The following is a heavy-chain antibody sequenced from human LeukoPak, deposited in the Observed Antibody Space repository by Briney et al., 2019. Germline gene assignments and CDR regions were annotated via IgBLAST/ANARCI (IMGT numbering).Heavy chain of an antibody. D-gene: IGHD3-3*01. CDR1: GFTFSTYW. CDR2: INSDGSST. CDR3: ARELGGFGFDWCDP. Sequence: PGGPLRLSCAASGFTFSTYWMHWVRQAPGKGLVWVSRINSDGSSTNYADSVKGRFTISRDNAKNTLYLQMNSLRAEDTAVYYCARELGGFGFDWCDPWGQGTLVTVSS. V-gene: IGHV3-74*01. J-gene: IGHJ5*02.